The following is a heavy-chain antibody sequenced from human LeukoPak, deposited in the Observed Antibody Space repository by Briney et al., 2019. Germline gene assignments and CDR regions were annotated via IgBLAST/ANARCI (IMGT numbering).Heavy chain of an antibody. D-gene: IGHD2-2*01. CDR2: INAGNGNT. J-gene: IGHJ4*02. CDR3: ARGGYQLQPTSPFDY. V-gene: IGHV1-3*01. CDR1: GYTFTSYA. Sequence: ASVKVSCKASGYTFTSYAMHWVRQAPGQRLEWMGWINAGNGNTKYSQKFQGRVTITRDTSASTAYMELSSLRSEDTAVYYCARGGYQLQPTSPFDYWGQGTLVTVSS.